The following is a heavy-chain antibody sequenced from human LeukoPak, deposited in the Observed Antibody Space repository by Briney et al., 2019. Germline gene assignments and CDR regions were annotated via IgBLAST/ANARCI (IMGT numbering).Heavy chain of an antibody. CDR1: GYTFTSYD. J-gene: IGHJ5*02. D-gene: IGHD2-2*01. Sequence: ASVKVSCKASGYTFTSYDINWVRQATGQGLEWMGWMNPNSGNTGYAQKFQGRVTMTRDTSTSTVYMELSSLRSEDTAVYYCAREGVPAALRWFDPWGQGTLVTVSS. CDR2: MNPNSGNT. CDR3: AREGVPAALRWFDP. V-gene: IGHV1-8*01.